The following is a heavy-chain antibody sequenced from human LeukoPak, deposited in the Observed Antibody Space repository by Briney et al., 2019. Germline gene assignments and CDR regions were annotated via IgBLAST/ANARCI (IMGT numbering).Heavy chain of an antibody. Sequence: PSETLSLTCIVSGFSISIGYYWGWIRQPAGKGLEWIGRIYTSGSTNYSPSLKSRVTISVDTSKNQFSLKLSSVTAADTAVYYCARARSGKWGFDYWGQGTLVTVSS. CDR1: GFSISIGYY. CDR3: ARARSGKWGFDY. CDR2: IYTSGST. J-gene: IGHJ4*02. D-gene: IGHD1-26*01. V-gene: IGHV4-4*07.